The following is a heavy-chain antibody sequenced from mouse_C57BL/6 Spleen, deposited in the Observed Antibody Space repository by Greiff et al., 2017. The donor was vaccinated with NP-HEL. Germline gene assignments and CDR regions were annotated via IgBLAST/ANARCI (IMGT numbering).Heavy chain of an antibody. CDR1: GYAFSSSW. Sequence: QVQLKQSGPELVKPGASVKISCKASGYAFSSSWMNWVKQRPGKGLEWIGRIYPGDGDTNYNGKFKGKATLTADKSSSTAYMQLSSLTSEDSAVYFCARKDSHFDYWGQGTTLTVSS. D-gene: IGHD2-12*01. V-gene: IGHV1-82*01. CDR3: ARKDSHFDY. CDR2: IYPGDGDT. J-gene: IGHJ2*01.